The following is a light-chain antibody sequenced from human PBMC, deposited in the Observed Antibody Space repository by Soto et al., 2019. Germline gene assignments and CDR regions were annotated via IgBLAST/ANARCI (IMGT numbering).Light chain of an antibody. CDR3: SSYSGSNNRV. CDR1: RSDVGGYNY. J-gene: IGLJ3*02. CDR2: EVS. Sequence: QSALTQPPSASGSPGQSVTISCTGTRSDVGGYNYVSWYQQHPGKAPKLMIYEVSQRPSGVPDRFSGSKSGNTASLTVSGLQAEDEADYYCSSYSGSNNRVFGGGTKVTVL. V-gene: IGLV2-8*01.